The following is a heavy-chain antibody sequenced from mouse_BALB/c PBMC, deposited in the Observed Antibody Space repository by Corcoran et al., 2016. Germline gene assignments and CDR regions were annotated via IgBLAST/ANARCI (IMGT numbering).Heavy chain of an antibody. CDR1: GFDFSRYW. D-gene: IGHD4-1*01. V-gene: IGHV4-1*02. J-gene: IGHJ1*01. CDR2: INPDSSTI. CDR3: VRHWDWYCDA. Sequence: EVKLLESGGGLVQPGGSLKLSCAASGFDFSRYWMSWVRQAPGKGLEWIGEINPDSSTINYTPSLKDKFIISRDNAKNTLYLQMSKVRAEDTALYYCVRHWDWYCDAWGAGTTVTVSS.